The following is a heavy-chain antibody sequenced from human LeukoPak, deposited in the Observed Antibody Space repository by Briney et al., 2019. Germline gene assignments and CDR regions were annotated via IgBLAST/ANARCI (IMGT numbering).Heavy chain of an antibody. V-gene: IGHV4-4*02. J-gene: IGHJ3*02. Sequence: KPSETLSLTCAVSGGSISSSNWWSWVRQPPGKGLEWIGEIYHSGSTNYNPSLKSRVTISVDKSKNQFSLKLSSVTAADTAVYYCARVTRHPVNTYYYGSGSYDAFDIWGQGTMVTVSS. D-gene: IGHD3-10*01. CDR3: ARVTRHPVNTYYYGSGSYDAFDI. CDR1: GGSISSSNW. CDR2: IYHSGST.